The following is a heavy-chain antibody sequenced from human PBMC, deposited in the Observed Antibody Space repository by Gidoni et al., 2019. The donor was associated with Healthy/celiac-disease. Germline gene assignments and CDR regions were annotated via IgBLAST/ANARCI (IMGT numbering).Heavy chain of an antibody. CDR3: ASDITVLPHRGGVY. CDR2: INPSGDST. D-gene: IGHD3-10*01. V-gene: IGHV1-46*03. CDR1: GYTFTRYY. J-gene: IGHJ4*02. Sequence: QVQLVQSGAAVKKPGASGKVSCKASGYTFTRYYLHWERQDPGQGLEWMGIINPSGDSTSYAQKIQGRITMTRDTSTSTVYMELNSLRSEDTTVYYCASDITVLPHRGGVYWGQGTLVTVSS.